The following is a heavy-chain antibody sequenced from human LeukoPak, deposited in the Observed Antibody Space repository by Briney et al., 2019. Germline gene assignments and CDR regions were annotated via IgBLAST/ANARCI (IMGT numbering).Heavy chain of an antibody. J-gene: IGHJ4*02. CDR3: ARTSPSGYCDSSGYWGFDY. D-gene: IGHD3-22*01. CDR2: ISYDGSNK. V-gene: IGHV3-30*03. Sequence: HPGGSLRLSCAASGFTFSSYGMHWVRQAPGKGLEWVAVISYDGSNKYYADSVKGRFTISRDNSKNTLYLQMNSLRAEDTAVYYCARTSPSGYCDSSGYWGFDYWGQGTLVTVSS. CDR1: GFTFSSYG.